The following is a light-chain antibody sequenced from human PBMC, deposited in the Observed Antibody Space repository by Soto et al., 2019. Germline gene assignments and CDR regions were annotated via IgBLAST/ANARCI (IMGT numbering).Light chain of an antibody. CDR3: QRYNRWPLS. CDR1: QSLGSN. V-gene: IGKV3-15*01. CDR2: DAS. Sequence: EIVLTQSPGTLSLSPGERATLSCRASQSLGSNLAWYQQKPGQTPKLLIFDASTGATGVPARFSGGGSGTEFTLTINSLQSEDFAVYYCQRYNRWPLSFGGGTKVDIK. J-gene: IGKJ4*01.